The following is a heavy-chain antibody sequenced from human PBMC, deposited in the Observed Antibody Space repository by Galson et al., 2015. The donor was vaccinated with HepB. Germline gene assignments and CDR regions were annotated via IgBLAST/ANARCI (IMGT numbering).Heavy chain of an antibody. D-gene: IGHD3-10*01. CDR2: ISYDGSNK. Sequence: SLRLSCAASGFTFSSYGMHWVRQAPGKGLEWVAVISYDGSNKYYADSVKGRFTISRDNSKNTLYLQMNSLRAEDTAVYYCAKRYGSGIGAFDIWGQGTMVTVSS. CDR1: GFTFSSYG. CDR3: AKRYGSGIGAFDI. J-gene: IGHJ3*02. V-gene: IGHV3-30*18.